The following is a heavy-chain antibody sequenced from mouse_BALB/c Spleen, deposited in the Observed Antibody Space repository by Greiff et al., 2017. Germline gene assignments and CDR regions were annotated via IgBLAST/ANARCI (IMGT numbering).Heavy chain of an antibody. J-gene: IGHJ2*01. Sequence: EVKLVESGGGLVKPGGSLKLSCAASGFTFSSYAMSWVRQTPEKRLEWVASISSGGSTYYPDSVKGRITISRDNARNILYLQMSSLRSEDTAMYYCARGPLYDYGDYWGQGTTLTVSS. D-gene: IGHD2-4*01. V-gene: IGHV5-6-5*01. CDR2: ISSGGST. CDR1: GFTFSSYA. CDR3: ARGPLYDYGDY.